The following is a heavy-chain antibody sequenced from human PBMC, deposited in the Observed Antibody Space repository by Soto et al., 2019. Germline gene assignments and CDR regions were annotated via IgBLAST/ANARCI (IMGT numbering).Heavy chain of an antibody. CDR3: ARDDGGSWL. V-gene: IGHV3-48*03. J-gene: IGHJ4*02. CDR2: ISSSGTTK. D-gene: IGHD2-15*01. CDR1: GLIFRSFE. Sequence: EVQLVESGGGLVQPGGALRLSCEASGLIFRSFEMSWVRQAPGKGLEWISYISSSGTTKYYADSVKGRFAISRDNAKSSLYLQMNSLTAEDTAVYYCARDDGGSWLWGQGTQVTVSS.